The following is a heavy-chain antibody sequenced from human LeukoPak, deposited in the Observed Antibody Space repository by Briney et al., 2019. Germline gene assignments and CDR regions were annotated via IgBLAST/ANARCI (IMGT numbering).Heavy chain of an antibody. CDR1: SGSISSSNW. V-gene: IGHV4-4*02. J-gene: IGHJ4*02. Sequence: SETLSLTCDVSSGSISSSNWWSWVRQPPGKGLESIGEVSHSGTTNYNPSLKSRLTMSIDRSKNQFSLKLSSVTAADTAVYYCARRGTGYDSGWYDYWGQGTLVTVSS. CDR3: ARRGTGYDSGWYDY. D-gene: IGHD6-19*01. CDR2: VSHSGTT.